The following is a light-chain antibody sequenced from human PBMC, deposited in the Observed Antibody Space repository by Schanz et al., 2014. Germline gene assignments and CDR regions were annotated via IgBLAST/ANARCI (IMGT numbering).Light chain of an antibody. J-gene: IGLJ3*02. CDR1: SSNIGALYD. V-gene: IGLV1-40*01. CDR2: ANS. Sequence: QSVLTQPPSVSGAPGQRVTISCTGSSSNIGALYDVHWYQQLPGTAPKLLIYANSRRPSGVPDRFSGSKSGTSASLAITGLQAEDEADYYCQSYDSSLSGSVFGGGTKLTVL. CDR3: QSYDSSLSGSV.